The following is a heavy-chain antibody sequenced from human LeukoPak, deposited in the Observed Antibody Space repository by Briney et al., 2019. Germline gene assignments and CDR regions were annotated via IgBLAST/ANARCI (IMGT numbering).Heavy chain of an antibody. CDR2: ISGSGAKA. V-gene: IGHV3-23*01. D-gene: IGHD3-10*01. CDR3: AKDPMWFGEGDYKYYMDV. CDR1: GFTFSSYA. Sequence: QPGGSLRLSCAASGFTFSSYAMSWVRQAPGRGLEWVSGISGSGAKAYYSDSVKGRFTISRDNSKSILYLQMNSLRVEDTALYYCAKDPMWFGEGDYKYYMDVWGKGTTVTVSS. J-gene: IGHJ6*03.